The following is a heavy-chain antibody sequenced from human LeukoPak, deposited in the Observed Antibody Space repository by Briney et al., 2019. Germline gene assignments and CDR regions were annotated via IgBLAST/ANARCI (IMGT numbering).Heavy chain of an antibody. CDR2: LYYSGGT. CDR3: ARDPSVSFFNWFDP. J-gene: IGHJ5*02. CDR1: GGSISNYY. Sequence: SETLSLTCAVYGGSISNYYWSWFRQPPGKGLGGIGYLYYSGGTNYNPSLKSRVTISADTSKNQFSLKLRSVTAADTSVYYCARDPSVSFFNWFDPWGQGTLVTVSS. D-gene: IGHD1-26*01. V-gene: IGHV4-59*01.